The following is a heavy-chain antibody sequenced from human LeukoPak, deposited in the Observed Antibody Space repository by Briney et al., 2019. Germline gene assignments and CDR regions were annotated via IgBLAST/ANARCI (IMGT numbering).Heavy chain of an antibody. V-gene: IGHV3-21*05. Sequence: GGSLRLSCAASGFSFSSYSMNWVRQAPGEGLEWISYIRSSSSQKFYADSVKGRFTISRDNAKNSLYLQMNNLRAEDTAVYYCARELKGLDYWGQGTQVTVSS. CDR3: ARELKGLDY. CDR1: GFSFSSYS. CDR2: IRSSSSQK. J-gene: IGHJ4*02.